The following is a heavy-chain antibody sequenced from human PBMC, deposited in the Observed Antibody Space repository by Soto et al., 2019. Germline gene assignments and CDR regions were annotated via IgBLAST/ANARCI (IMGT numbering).Heavy chain of an antibody. CDR3: ARVDSRADRYYFDY. CDR1: GGSISSYY. D-gene: IGHD2-15*01. V-gene: IGHV4-59*01. CDR2: IYYSGST. Sequence: SETLSLTCTVSGGSISSYYWSWIRRPPGKGLEWIGYIYYSGSTNYNPSLKSRVTLSVDTSKNQFSLKLSSVTAADTAVYYCARVDSRADRYYFDYWGQGTLVTVSS. J-gene: IGHJ4*02.